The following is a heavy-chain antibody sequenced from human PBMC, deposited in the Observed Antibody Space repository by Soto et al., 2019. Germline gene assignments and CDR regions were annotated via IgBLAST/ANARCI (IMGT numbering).Heavy chain of an antibody. J-gene: IGHJ3*02. CDR2: IYHSGST. Sequence: QLQLQESGSGLVKPSQTLSLTCAVSGGSISSGGYSWSWIRQPPGKGLEWIGYIYHSGSTYCNPPIKSRVTISVDRSKNQFSLKLSSVTAADTAVYYCASGITGRSAFDIWGQGTMVTVSS. V-gene: IGHV4-30-2*01. CDR1: GGSISSGGYS. D-gene: IGHD1-20*01. CDR3: ASGITGRSAFDI.